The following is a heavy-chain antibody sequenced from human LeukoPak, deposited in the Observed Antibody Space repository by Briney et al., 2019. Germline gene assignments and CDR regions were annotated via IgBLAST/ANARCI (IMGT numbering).Heavy chain of an antibody. Sequence: PGGSLRLSCAASGFTFSSYAMSWVRQAPGKGLEWVPAISGSGGSTYYADSVKGRFTISRDNSKNTLYLQMNSLRAEDTAVYYCAKDRAAAVSPTFGYWGQGTLVTVSS. D-gene: IGHD6-13*01. J-gene: IGHJ4*02. V-gene: IGHV3-23*01. CDR1: GFTFSSYA. CDR3: AKDRAAAVSPTFGY. CDR2: ISGSGGST.